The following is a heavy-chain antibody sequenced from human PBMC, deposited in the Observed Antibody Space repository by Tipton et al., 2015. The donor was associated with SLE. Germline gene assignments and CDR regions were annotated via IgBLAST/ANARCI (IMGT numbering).Heavy chain of an antibody. Sequence: SLRLSCVTSGFSFSSYGMHWVRQAPGKGLEWVAVIWYDGTNKYYADSVKGRFTISRDNSKNTLNLQMSSLRADDTAVYYCGRGVYSESSVGMDVWGQGTTVTVSS. J-gene: IGHJ6*02. CDR1: GFSFSSYG. CDR2: IWYDGTNK. D-gene: IGHD3-22*01. V-gene: IGHV3-33*01. CDR3: GRGVYSESSVGMDV.